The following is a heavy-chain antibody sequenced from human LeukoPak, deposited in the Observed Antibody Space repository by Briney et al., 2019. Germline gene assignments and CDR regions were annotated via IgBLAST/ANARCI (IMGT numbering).Heavy chain of an antibody. CDR2: ISGSGGST. CDR1: GFTVSSNY. D-gene: IGHD4-23*01. Sequence: PGGSLRLSCAASGFTVSSNYMSWVRQAPGKGLEWVSAISGSGGSTYYADSVKGRFTISRDNSKNTLYLQMNSLRAEDTAVYYCAKAHHPDYGGNLGVGYWGQGTLVTVSS. CDR3: AKAHHPDYGGNLGVGY. J-gene: IGHJ4*02. V-gene: IGHV3-23*01.